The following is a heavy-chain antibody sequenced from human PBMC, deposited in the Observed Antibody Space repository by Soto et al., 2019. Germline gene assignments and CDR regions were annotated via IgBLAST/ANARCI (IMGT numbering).Heavy chain of an antibody. J-gene: IGHJ6*02. V-gene: IGHV5-10-1*01. D-gene: IGHD4-4*01. Sequence: LGESLKISCTGSGYSFTSYWISWVRQMPGKGLEWMGRIDPSDSYTNYSPSFQGHVTISADKSITTAYLQWSSLKASDTALYYCASFSNYPYYYGMDVWGQGTTVTVSS. CDR1: GYSFTSYW. CDR3: ASFSNYPYYYGMDV. CDR2: IDPSDSYT.